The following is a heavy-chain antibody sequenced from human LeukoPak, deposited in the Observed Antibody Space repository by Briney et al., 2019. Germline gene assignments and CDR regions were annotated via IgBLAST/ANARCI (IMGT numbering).Heavy chain of an antibody. CDR1: GGSISSYY. D-gene: IGHD6-19*01. Sequence: SETLSLTCTVSGGSISSYYWSWIRQPAGKGLEWIGRIYTSGSTNYNPSLKSRVTMSVDTSKNQFSLKLSSVTAADTAVYYCARDQGSGWPHNWFDPWGQGTLVTVSS. V-gene: IGHV4-4*07. CDR3: ARDQGSGWPHNWFDP. CDR2: IYTSGST. J-gene: IGHJ5*02.